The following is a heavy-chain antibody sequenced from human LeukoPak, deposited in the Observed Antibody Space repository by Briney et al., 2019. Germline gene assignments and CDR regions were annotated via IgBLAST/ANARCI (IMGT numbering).Heavy chain of an antibody. CDR1: RFTFSNYW. V-gene: IGHV3-7*04. CDR3: ARAYGGLIDY. CDR2: IKTDGGET. D-gene: IGHD3-16*01. Sequence: PGGSLRLSCVASRFTFSNYWMTWVRQAPGKGLERVANIKTDGGETYYIESVKGRFTISKDNSKNTLYLQMNSLSGDDTSMYFCARAYGGLIDYWGQGTLVTVSS. J-gene: IGHJ4*02.